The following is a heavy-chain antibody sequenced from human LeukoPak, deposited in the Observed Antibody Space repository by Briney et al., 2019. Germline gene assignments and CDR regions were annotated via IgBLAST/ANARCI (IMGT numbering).Heavy chain of an antibody. CDR1: GGSISSSSYY. CDR3: ARHKAYGDSYLNWFDP. V-gene: IGHV4-39*01. Sequence: SETLSLTCTVSGGSISSSSYYWGWIRQPPGKGLEWIGSIYYSGSTYYNPSLKSRVTISVDTSKNQFSLKLSSVTAADTAVSYCARHKAYGDSYLNWFDPGDQGTLVTVSS. D-gene: IGHD4-17*01. CDR2: IYYSGST. J-gene: IGHJ5*02.